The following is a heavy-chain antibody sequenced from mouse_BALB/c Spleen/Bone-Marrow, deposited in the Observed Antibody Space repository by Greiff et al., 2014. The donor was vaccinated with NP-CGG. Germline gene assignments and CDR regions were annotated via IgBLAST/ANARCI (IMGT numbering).Heavy chain of an antibody. D-gene: IGHD1-1*01. V-gene: IGHV1-7*01. CDR2: INPSTDYT. CDR1: GYTFTSYW. CDR3: ARRAYGGSYGFAY. Sequence: VQLQESGAELAKPGASLKMSCKASGYTFTSYWMHWVKQRPGHGLEWIGYINPSTDYTEYNQKFKDKATLTADKSSSTAFMQLSSLTSEDSAVYYCARRAYGGSYGFAYWGQGTLVTVSA. J-gene: IGHJ3*01.